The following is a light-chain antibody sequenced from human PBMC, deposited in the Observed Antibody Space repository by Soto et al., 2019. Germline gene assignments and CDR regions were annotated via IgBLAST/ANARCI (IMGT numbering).Light chain of an antibody. CDR3: QQFAISTT. Sequence: DIQMTQSPSTLSGSVGDRVTITCLASQTISSWLAWYQQKPGKAPSLLIFDASTLHSGVPSRFSGSGSGTDFTLTISSLQPDDFATYYCQQFAISTTFGQGTKVDIK. J-gene: IGKJ1*01. CDR1: QTISSW. CDR2: DAS. V-gene: IGKV1-5*01.